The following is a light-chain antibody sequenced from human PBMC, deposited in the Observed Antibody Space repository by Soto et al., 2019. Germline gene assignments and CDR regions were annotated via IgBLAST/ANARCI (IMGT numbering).Light chain of an antibody. Sequence: DIQMTQSPSTLSGSVGDRVTITGRASQTISSWLAWYQQKPGKAPKLLIYKGSTLKSGVPSRFSGSGSGTEFTLTISSLQPDDFATYYCQHYNSYSEAFGQGTKVELK. J-gene: IGKJ1*01. CDR3: QHYNSYSEA. V-gene: IGKV1-5*03. CDR2: KGS. CDR1: QTISSW.